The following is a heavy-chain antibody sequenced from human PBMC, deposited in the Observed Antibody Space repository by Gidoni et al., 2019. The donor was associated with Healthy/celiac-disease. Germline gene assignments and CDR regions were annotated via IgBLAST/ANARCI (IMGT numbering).Heavy chain of an antibody. CDR2: IYYSGST. D-gene: IGHD3-9*01. V-gene: IGHV4-39*01. Sequence: QLQLQESGPGLVKPSETLSLTCTVSGGSISSSSYYWGWIRQPPGKGLEWIGSIYYSGSTYYNPSLKSRVTISVDTSKNQFSLKLSSVTAADTAVYYCATSLRYFDWLVADWGQGTLVTVSS. CDR1: GGSISSSSYY. CDR3: ATSLRYFDWLVAD. J-gene: IGHJ4*02.